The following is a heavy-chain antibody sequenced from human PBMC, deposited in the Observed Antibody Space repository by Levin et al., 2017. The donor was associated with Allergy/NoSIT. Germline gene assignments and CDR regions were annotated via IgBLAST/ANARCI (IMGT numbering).Heavy chain of an antibody. CDR2: ISYDGSNK. J-gene: IGHJ5*02. CDR3: ARDDSSSSGWFDP. CDR1: GFTFSSYA. Sequence: GGSLRLSCAASGFTFSSYAMHWVRQAPGKGLEWVAVISYDGSNKYYADSVKGRFTISRDNSKNTLYLQMNSLRAEDTAVYYCARDDSSSSGWFDPWGQGTLVTVSS. D-gene: IGHD6-6*01. V-gene: IGHV3-30*04.